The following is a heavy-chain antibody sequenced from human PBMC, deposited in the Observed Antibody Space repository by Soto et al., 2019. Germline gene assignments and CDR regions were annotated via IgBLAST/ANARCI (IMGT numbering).Heavy chain of an antibody. V-gene: IGHV4-31*03. D-gene: IGHD3-9*01. CDR1: GGSISSGSFY. Sequence: QVQLQESGPGLVKPSQTLTLTCTVSGGSISSGSFYWSWIRQHPGKGLEWIGHISDSRSSYYNPSLESRLTISRDTSKHQFALKLSAVTAADTAVYFCARTTFYDIFSAYYSLFDYWGQGTLVTVSS. CDR2: ISDSRSS. CDR3: ARTTFYDIFSAYYSLFDY. J-gene: IGHJ4*02.